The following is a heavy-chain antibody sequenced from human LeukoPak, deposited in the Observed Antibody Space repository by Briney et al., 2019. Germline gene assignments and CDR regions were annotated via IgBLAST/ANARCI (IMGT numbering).Heavy chain of an antibody. CDR3: ARGGDCSSTSCFPYDAFDI. CDR2: ISGSGGST. J-gene: IGHJ3*02. CDR1: GFTFSSYA. V-gene: IGHV3-23*01. D-gene: IGHD2-2*01. Sequence: GGSLRLSCAASGFTFSSYAMSWVRQAPGKGLEWVSAISGSGGSTYYADSVKGRFTISRDNAKNSLYLQMNSLRAEDTAVYYCARGGDCSSTSCFPYDAFDIWGQGTMVTVSS.